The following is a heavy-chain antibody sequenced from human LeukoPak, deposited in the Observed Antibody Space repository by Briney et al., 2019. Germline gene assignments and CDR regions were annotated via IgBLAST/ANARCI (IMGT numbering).Heavy chain of an antibody. D-gene: IGHD2-15*01. J-gene: IGHJ6*03. CDR2: IYSGGST. Sequence: GGSLRLSCAASGFTVSSNYMSWVRQAPGKGLEWVSVIYSGGSTYYADSVKGRFTISRDNAKNSLYLQMNSLRAEDTAVYYCARVDSGYSHYMDLWGKGTTVTVSS. CDR3: ARVDSGYSHYMDL. CDR1: GFTVSSNY. V-gene: IGHV3-53*01.